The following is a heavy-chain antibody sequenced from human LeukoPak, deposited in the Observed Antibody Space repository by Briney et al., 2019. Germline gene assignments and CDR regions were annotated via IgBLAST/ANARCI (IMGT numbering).Heavy chain of an antibody. V-gene: IGHV3-66*01. CDR3: ARFQLLSDRYFDY. D-gene: IGHD2-2*01. CDR2: IYSGGST. CDR1: GFTVSSNY. Sequence: AGGSLRLSCAASGFTVSSNYMSWVRQAPGKGLEWVSVIYSGGSTYYADSVKGRFTISGDNSKNTLYLQMNSPRAEDTAVYYCARFQLLSDRYFDYWGQGTLVTVSS. J-gene: IGHJ4*02.